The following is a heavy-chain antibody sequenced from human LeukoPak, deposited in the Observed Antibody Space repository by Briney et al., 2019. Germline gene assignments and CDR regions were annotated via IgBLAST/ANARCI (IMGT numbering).Heavy chain of an antibody. CDR1: AGSNSNYY. CDR3: ARHYGSGTYPLDY. V-gene: IGHV4-59*01. Sequence: SETLSLTFTVSAGSNSNYYWSWIRQPPGKGLEFIGYIYSSGSANYNPSLKSRVTMSVDTSKNQFSLNLRSVTAADTAVYYCARHYGSGTYPLDYWGQGALVTVSS. CDR2: IYSSGSA. D-gene: IGHD3-10*01. J-gene: IGHJ4*02.